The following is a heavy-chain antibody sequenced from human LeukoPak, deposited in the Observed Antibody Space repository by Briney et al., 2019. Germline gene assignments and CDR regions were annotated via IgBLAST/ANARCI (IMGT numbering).Heavy chain of an antibody. V-gene: IGHV1-46*01. CDR3: SRGTQYGSGLDAFDI. D-gene: IGHD3-10*01. J-gene: IGHJ3*02. CDR1: GYTFTSYY. Sequence: ASETLSCTASGYTFTSYYMHWVRQAPGQGLEWMGIINPSGGSTSYAQKFQGRVTLTRDTVTSTVYIELSSLRSEDTAVYYWSRGTQYGSGLDAFDILGQGTIVTVSS. CDR2: INPSGGST.